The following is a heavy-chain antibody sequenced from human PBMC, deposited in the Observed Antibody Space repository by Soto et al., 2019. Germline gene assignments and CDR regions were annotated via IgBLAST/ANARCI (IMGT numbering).Heavy chain of an antibody. D-gene: IGHD1-7*01. CDR3: AREGNYTLVY. J-gene: IGHJ4*02. V-gene: IGHV4-34*01. CDR1: GGAFSGSV. CDR2: ITHSGST. Sequence: SETLNLTCAAYGGAFSGSVGSWIRQPPGKGLEWIGEITHSGSTNYNPSLKSRVTISVDTSKNQCYLKLSSVTAADTAVYYCAREGNYTLVYWGQGTLVTVPS.